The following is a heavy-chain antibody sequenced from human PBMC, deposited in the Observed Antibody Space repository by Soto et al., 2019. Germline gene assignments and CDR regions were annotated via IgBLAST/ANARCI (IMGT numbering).Heavy chain of an antibody. D-gene: IGHD5-18*01. CDR2: IYYSGST. V-gene: IGHV4-39*01. Sequence: PSETLSLTCTVSGGSSSSSSYYWGWIRQPPGKGLEWIGSIYYSGSTYYNPSLKSRVTISVDTSKNQFSLKLSSVTAADTAVYYCGTNTAMVNDAFDIWGQGTMVTVSS. J-gene: IGHJ3*02. CDR3: GTNTAMVNDAFDI. CDR1: GGSSSSSSYY.